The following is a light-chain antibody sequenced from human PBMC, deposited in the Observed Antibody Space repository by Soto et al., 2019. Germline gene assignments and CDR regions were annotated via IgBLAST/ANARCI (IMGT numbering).Light chain of an antibody. CDR1: QDIRSW. CDR3: QQTNSFPLS. J-gene: IGKJ4*01. CDR2: AGS. Sequence: DIQMTQSPSSVSASVGDRVNINCRASQDIRSWVAWYQQTPGKAPELLIYAGSRWQTGVPSRFSGSGSGTDFSLTISSLQPEDFATYYCQQTNSFPLSFGGGTKVVIK. V-gene: IGKV1-12*01.